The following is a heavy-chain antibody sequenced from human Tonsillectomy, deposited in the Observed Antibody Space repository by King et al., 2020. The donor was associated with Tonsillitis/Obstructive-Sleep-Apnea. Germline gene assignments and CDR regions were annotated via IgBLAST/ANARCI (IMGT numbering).Heavy chain of an antibody. Sequence: VQLVESGGGVVRPGGSLRLSCAASGFTFDDFGMSWVRQAPGKGLEWVSSINWNSDTTIYADSVKGRFTISRDNAKNSLFLQMNSLRAEDTAFYYCAKVAGWAYWYFDLWGRGTLVTVSS. D-gene: IGHD6-19*01. CDR1: GFTFDDFG. CDR2: INWNSDTT. J-gene: IGHJ2*01. V-gene: IGHV3-20*04. CDR3: AKVAGWAYWYFDL.